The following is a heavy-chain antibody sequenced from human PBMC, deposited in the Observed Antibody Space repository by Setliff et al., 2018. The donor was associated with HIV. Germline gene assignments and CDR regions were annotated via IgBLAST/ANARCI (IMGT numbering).Heavy chain of an antibody. CDR1: GFTFSASW. CDR3: AKDRHWNPNFFDP. CDR2: IKPDGTYK. J-gene: IGHJ5*02. V-gene: IGHV3-7*03. Sequence: PGESLKISCAASGFTFSASWMTWVRQAPGKGLEWVANIKPDGTYKYYVDSVKGRFTIYRDNAKNSLSLQMTSLRAEDTAVYYCAKDRHWNPNFFDPWGQGTLVTVSS. D-gene: IGHD1-1*01.